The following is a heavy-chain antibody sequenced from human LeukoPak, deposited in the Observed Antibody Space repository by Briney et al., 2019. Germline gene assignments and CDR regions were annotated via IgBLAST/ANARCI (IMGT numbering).Heavy chain of an antibody. Sequence: GASVKVSCKASGYTFTSYDINWVRQATGQGLEWMGWMNPNSGNTGYAQKFQGRVTMTRDTSTTTVYMDLSSLTSEDTAVYYCTRAGKGSGSYFAFDIWGQGTMVTVSA. CDR1: GYTFTSYD. CDR3: TRAGKGSGSYFAFDI. D-gene: IGHD3-10*01. V-gene: IGHV1-8*02. CDR2: MNPNSGNT. J-gene: IGHJ3*02.